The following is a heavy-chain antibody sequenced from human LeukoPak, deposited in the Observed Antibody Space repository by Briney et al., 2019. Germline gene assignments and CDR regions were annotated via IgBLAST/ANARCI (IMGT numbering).Heavy chain of an antibody. CDR2: ISSSSSYI. CDR3: ARDLRFGELNY. CDR1: GFTFSSYS. J-gene: IGHJ4*02. V-gene: IGHV3-21*01. Sequence: PGGSLRLSWAASGFTFSSYSMNWVGQAPGKGLEWVSSISSSSSYIYYADSVKGRFTISRDNAKNSLYLQMNSLRAEDTAVYYCARDLRFGELNYWGQGTLVTVSS. D-gene: IGHD3-10*01.